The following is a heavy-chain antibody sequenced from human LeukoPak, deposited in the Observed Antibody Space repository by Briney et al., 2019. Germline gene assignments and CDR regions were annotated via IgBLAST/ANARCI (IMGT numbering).Heavy chain of an antibody. D-gene: IGHD2-2*01. V-gene: IGHV3-30-3*01. CDR1: GFTFSSYA. Sequence: PGGSLRLSCAASGFTFSSYAMHWVRQAPGKGLEWVAVISYDGSNKYYADSVKGRFTISRDNSKNTLYLQMNSLRAEDTAMYYCGKGLSSTDFSATDFRGQGTLVIVSS. CDR3: GKGLSSTDFSATDF. J-gene: IGHJ4*02. CDR2: ISYDGSNK.